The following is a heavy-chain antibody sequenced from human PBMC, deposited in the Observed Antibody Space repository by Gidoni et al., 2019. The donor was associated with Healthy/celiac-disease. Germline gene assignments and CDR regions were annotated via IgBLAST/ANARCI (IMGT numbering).Heavy chain of an antibody. CDR2: ISSSSSYI. CDR3: ARATESSGYYEDYYYYGMDV. D-gene: IGHD3-22*01. Sequence: KGLEWVSSISSSSSYIYYADSVKGRFTISRDNAKNSLYLQMNSLRAEDTAVYYCARATESSGYYEDYYYYGMDVWGQGTTVTVSS. V-gene: IGHV3-21*01. J-gene: IGHJ6*02.